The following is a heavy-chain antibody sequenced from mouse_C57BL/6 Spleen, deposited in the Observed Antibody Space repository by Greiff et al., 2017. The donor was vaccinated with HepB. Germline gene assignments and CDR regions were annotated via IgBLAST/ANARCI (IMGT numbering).Heavy chain of an antibody. V-gene: IGHV1-26*01. CDR2: INPNNGGT. CDR3: ASHPWFAY. Sequence: VQLQQSGPELVKPGASVKISCKASGYTFTDYYMNWVKQSHGKSLEWIGDINPNNGGTSYNQKFKGKATLTVDKSSSTAYMELRSLTSEDSAFYYCASHPWFAYWGQGTLVTVSA. J-gene: IGHJ3*01. CDR1: GYTFTDYY.